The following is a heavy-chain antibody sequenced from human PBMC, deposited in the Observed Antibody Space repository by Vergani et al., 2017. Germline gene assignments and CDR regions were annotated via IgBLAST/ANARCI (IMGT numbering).Heavy chain of an antibody. CDR3: AGGICFGGRGYKPLFDY. D-gene: IGHD2-15*01. CDR1: GGSINSHNYY. Sequence: QVQLQESGPGLVKTSQTLSLTCTVPGGSINSHNYYWSWNRQPAGKELEWIGRMHTSGRTNYNPSLKSRVTMSEDTSKDQFSLSLTSVTAADTAVYFCAGGICFGGRGYKPLFDYLGQGILVTVSS. CDR2: MHTSGRT. J-gene: IGHJ4*02. V-gene: IGHV4-61*02.